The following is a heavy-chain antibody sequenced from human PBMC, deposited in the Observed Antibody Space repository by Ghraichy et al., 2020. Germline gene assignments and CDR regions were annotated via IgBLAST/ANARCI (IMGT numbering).Heavy chain of an antibody. CDR3: ARDSTPYSSSWYCPY. CDR1: GFTFNSYA. CDR2: MSHDGSNK. Sequence: GESMNISCAASGFTFNSYAMHWVRQAPGKGLEWVAVMSHDGSNKYYADSVKGRFTISRDNSKNTLYLQMNSLRAEDTAVYYCARDSTPYSSSWYCPYWGQGTLVTVSS. J-gene: IGHJ4*02. D-gene: IGHD6-13*01. V-gene: IGHV3-30*04.